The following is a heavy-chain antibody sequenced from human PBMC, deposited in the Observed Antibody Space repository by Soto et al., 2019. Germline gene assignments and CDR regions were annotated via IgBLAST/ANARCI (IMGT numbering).Heavy chain of an antibody. J-gene: IGHJ4*02. CDR3: VRRVSGNYDY. Sequence: EVQLAESGGGMVQPGGSLRLSCVASGFTFSSYDMHWVRQAPGKGLEYVSSISSNGGTTYYGNSVKGRFTISRDNSKNTLYLQMGSLRAEDMAVYYCVRRVSGNYDYWGQGTLVNVSS. V-gene: IGHV3-64*01. CDR2: ISSNGGTT. D-gene: IGHD1-7*01. CDR1: GFTFSSYD.